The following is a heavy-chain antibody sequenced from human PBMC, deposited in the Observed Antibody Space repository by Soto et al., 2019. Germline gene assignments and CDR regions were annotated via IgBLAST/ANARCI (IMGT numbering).Heavy chain of an antibody. J-gene: IGHJ4*02. V-gene: IGHV3-43*01. CDR2: ISWDGGIT. CDR3: AKDSYDILTGQKRYFDS. Sequence: GGSLRLSCAASGFTFNSYTMHWVRQSPGKGLEWVSLISWDGGITYYGDSVKGRFTVSRDNSDNSLYLQMTSLRSDDTAFYYCAKDSYDILTGQKRYFDSWGQGTLVTVSS. D-gene: IGHD3-9*01. CDR1: GFTFNSYT.